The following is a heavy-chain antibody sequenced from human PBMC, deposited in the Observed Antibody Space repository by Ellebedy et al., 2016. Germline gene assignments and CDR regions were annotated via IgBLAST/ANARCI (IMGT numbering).Heavy chain of an antibody. CDR3: AKEAAEAKEGAAAYLSYDY. CDR2: ISDDGSNS. V-gene: IGHV3-30*18. D-gene: IGHD6-25*01. Sequence: GGSLRLXXAASGFTFSTSGMHWVRQAPGKGLEWVAVISDDGSNSYYTDSVKGRFTISRDNSKNTQYLQMNSLTAEDTAMYYCAKEAAEAKEGAAAYLSYDYWGQGTLVTVSS. CDR1: GFTFSTSG. J-gene: IGHJ4*02.